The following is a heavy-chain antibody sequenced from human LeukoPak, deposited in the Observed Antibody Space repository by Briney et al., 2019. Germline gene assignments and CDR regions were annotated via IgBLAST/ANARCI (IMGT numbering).Heavy chain of an antibody. J-gene: IGHJ4*02. D-gene: IGHD4-23*01. V-gene: IGHV3-30*18. CDR1: GFTFSSYG. CDR3: AKEYTLNYGGKGDYFDY. Sequence: PGGSLRLSCAASGFTFSSYGMHWVRQAPGKGLEWVAVISYDGSNKYYADSVKGRFTISRDSSKNTLYLQMNSLRAEDTAVYYCAKEYTLNYGGKGDYFDYWGQGTLVTVSS. CDR2: ISYDGSNK.